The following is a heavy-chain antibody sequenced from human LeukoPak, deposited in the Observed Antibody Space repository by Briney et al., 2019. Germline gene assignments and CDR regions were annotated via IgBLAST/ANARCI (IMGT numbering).Heavy chain of an antibody. CDR2: ISANGANT. CDR3: AKYNNPDSTGPFH. D-gene: IGHD3-22*01. Sequence: PSEILSLTCTVSGGSISSSSYYWGWIRQAPGKGLEWVSGISANGANTHYAESVRGRFIISRDNSKNTLYLQMNSLRAGDTALYFCAKYNNPDSTGPFHWGQGTLVTVSS. V-gene: IGHV3-23*01. J-gene: IGHJ4*02. CDR1: GGSISSSSYY.